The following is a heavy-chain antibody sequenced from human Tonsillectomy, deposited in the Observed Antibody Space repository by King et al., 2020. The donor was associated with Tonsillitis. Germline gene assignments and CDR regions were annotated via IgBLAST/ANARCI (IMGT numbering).Heavy chain of an antibody. Sequence: VQLVESGGGLIQPGGSLRLSCAASGFTVSSNYMNWVRQAPGKGLEWVSIIYSGGSTYYADSVKGRFTISRDTSKNTLYLHVTSLRADDTAVYYCAREKGLPENDAFDIWGQGTMVTVSS. CDR1: GFTVSSNY. CDR3: AREKGLPENDAFDI. CDR2: IYSGGST. V-gene: IGHV3-53*01. D-gene: IGHD5-12*01. J-gene: IGHJ3*02.